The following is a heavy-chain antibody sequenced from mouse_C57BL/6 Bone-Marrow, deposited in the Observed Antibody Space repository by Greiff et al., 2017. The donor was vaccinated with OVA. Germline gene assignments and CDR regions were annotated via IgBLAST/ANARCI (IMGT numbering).Heavy chain of an antibody. D-gene: IGHD2-4*01. CDR2: IYPGSGNT. CDR3: ARAIYYDYPYYAMDY. CDR1: GYTFTDYY. J-gene: IGHJ4*01. Sequence: VKLQESGAELVRPGASVKLSCKASGYTFTDYYINWVKQRPGQGLEWIARIYPGSGNTYYNEKFKGKATLTAEKSSSTAYMQLSSLTSEDSAVYFCARAIYYDYPYYAMDYWGQGTSVTVSS. V-gene: IGHV1-76*01.